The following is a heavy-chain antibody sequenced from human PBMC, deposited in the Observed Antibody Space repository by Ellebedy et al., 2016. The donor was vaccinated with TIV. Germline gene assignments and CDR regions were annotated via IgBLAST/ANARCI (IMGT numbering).Heavy chain of an antibody. D-gene: IGHD5-18*01. CDR3: ARDLSDTAMFSFDY. J-gene: IGHJ4*02. CDR1: GFTFSSYG. V-gene: IGHV3-33*01. Sequence: GESLKISCAASGFTFSSYGMHWVRQAPGKGLEWVAVIWYDGSNKYYADSVKGRFTISRDNSKNTLYLQMNSLRAEDTAVYYCARDLSDTAMFSFDYWGQGTLVTVSS. CDR2: IWYDGSNK.